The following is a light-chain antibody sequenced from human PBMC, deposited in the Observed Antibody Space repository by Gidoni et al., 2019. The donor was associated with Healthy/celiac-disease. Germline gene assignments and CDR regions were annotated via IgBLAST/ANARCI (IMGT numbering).Light chain of an antibody. J-gene: IGKJ1*01. CDR3: QQYNSYPWT. Sequence: DIQMTQSPSTLPASVGDSVTITCRASQSSSSWLAWYQQKPGKAPKLLIYKASSLESGVPSRFSGSGSGTEFTLTISSLQPDDFATYYCQQYNSYPWTFGQGTKVEIK. CDR1: QSSSSW. CDR2: KAS. V-gene: IGKV1-5*03.